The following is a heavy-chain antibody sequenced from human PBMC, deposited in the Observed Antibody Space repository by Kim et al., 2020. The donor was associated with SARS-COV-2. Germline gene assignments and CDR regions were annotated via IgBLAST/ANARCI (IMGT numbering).Heavy chain of an antibody. Sequence: SETLSLTCTVSGGSISSSSYYWGWIRQPPGKGLEWIGSIYYSGSTYYNPSLKSRVTISVDTSKNQFSLKLSSVTAADTAVYYCARQGQLGHFDYWGQGTLVTVSS. D-gene: IGHD6-6*01. V-gene: IGHV4-39*01. J-gene: IGHJ4*02. CDR2: IYYSGST. CDR3: ARQGQLGHFDY. CDR1: GGSISSSSYY.